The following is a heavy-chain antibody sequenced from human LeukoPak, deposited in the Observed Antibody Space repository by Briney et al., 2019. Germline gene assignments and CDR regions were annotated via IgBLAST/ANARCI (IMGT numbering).Heavy chain of an antibody. CDR3: ARDTDRQLVHFDY. V-gene: IGHV1-2*02. D-gene: IGHD6-13*01. CDR1: GYTFTGYY. J-gene: IGHJ4*02. CDR2: INPNSGGT. Sequence: GASVKVSFKASGYTFTGYYMHWVRQAPGQGLEWMGWINPNSGGTNYAQKFQGRVTMTRDTSISTAYMELSRLRSDDTAVYYCARDTDRQLVHFDYWGQGTLVTVSS.